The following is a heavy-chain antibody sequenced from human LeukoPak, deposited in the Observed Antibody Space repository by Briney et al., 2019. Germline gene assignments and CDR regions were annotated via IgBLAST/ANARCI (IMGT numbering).Heavy chain of an antibody. CDR2: IYYSGST. CDR3: ARLEDDILTGYSY. V-gene: IGHV4-59*08. Sequence: SETLSLTCTVSGGSISSYYWSWIRQPPGKGLEWIGYIYYSGSTNYNPSLKSRVTISVDTSKNQSSLKLSSVTAADTAVYYCARLEDDILTGYSYWGQGTLVTVSS. D-gene: IGHD3-9*01. J-gene: IGHJ4*02. CDR1: GGSISSYY.